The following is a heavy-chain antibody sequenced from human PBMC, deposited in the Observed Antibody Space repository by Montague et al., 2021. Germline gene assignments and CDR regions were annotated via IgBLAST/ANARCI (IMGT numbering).Heavy chain of an antibody. D-gene: IGHD3-10*01. V-gene: IGHV4-34*01. J-gene: IGHJ4*02. CDR3: ASDRGPFDY. CDR2: VRHIGST. CDR1: GGSFSEYY. Sequence: SETLSLTCGVYGGSFSEYYWTWIRQSPAKGLEWIGEVRHIGSTNYNPSLKSRVTMSVDKSKNQFSLKLRSVTAADTAVYYCASDRGPFDYWGQGTVVTVSS.